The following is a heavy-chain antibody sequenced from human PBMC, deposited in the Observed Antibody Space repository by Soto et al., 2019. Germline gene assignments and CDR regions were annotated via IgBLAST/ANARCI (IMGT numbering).Heavy chain of an antibody. CDR1: GFTFSSYA. J-gene: IGHJ4*02. Sequence: GGSLRLSCSASGFTFSSYAMHWVRQAPGKGLEYVSAISSNGGSTYYADSVKGRFTISRDNSKNTLYLQMSSLRAEDTAVYYCVKGVAATRKGIDYWGQGTLVTVSS. D-gene: IGHD2-15*01. CDR3: VKGVAATRKGIDY. V-gene: IGHV3-64D*08. CDR2: ISSNGGST.